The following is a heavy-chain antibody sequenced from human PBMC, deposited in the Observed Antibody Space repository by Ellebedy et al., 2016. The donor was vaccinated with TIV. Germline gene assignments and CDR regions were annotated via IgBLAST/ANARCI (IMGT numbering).Heavy chain of an antibody. CDR3: ARDQKQWLVGGWFDP. CDR2: INPSGGST. D-gene: IGHD6-19*01. J-gene: IGHJ5*02. V-gene: IGHV1-46*01. Sequence: ASVKVSCXASGCTFTSYYMHWVRQAPGQGLEWMGIINPSGGSTSYAQKFQGRVTMTRDTSTSTVYMELSSLRSEDTAVYYCARDQKQWLVGGWFDPWGQGTLVTVSS. CDR1: GCTFTSYY.